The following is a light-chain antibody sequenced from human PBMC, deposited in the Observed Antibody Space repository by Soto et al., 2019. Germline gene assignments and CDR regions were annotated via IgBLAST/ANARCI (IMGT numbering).Light chain of an antibody. J-gene: IGKJ1*01. CDR3: QQYKNWPRT. CDR2: GAS. V-gene: IGKV3-15*01. Sequence: EIVMTQSPATLSMSPGERASLSCRASQSVSSNLAWYQQKPGQAPRLLIYGASTRATGIPARFSGSGSGTEFPLTISSLQSEDFAVYSCQQYKNWPRTFGQGTKVDIK. CDR1: QSVSSN.